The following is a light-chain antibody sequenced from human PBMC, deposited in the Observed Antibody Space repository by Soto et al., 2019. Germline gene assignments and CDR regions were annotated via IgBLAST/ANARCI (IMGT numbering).Light chain of an antibody. CDR3: QQSYSTLIP. Sequence: DIQMTQSPSSLSASVGDRVTITCRASQSISSYLNWYQQKPGKAPKLLIYAASSLQSGVPSRFSGSGSGTDFTLTISSLQPEDFATYYCQQSYSTLIPFGQGTRREN. CDR1: QSISSY. J-gene: IGKJ5*01. V-gene: IGKV1-39*01. CDR2: AAS.